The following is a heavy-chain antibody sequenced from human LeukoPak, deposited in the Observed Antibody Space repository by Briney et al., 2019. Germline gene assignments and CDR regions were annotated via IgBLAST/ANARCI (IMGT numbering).Heavy chain of an antibody. CDR2: TWYDGSNK. CDR3: ARGGHCSTTSCSNYDGMDV. CDR1: GFTFSSYG. V-gene: IGHV3-33*01. D-gene: IGHD2-2*01. Sequence: GRSLRLSCAASGFTFSSYGMHWVRQAPGKGLEWVAATWYDGSNKYYGDSVKGRFAISRDNSKNTLYLQMNSLRAEDTAVYFCARGGHCSTTSCSNYDGMDVWGQGTTLTVSS. J-gene: IGHJ6*02.